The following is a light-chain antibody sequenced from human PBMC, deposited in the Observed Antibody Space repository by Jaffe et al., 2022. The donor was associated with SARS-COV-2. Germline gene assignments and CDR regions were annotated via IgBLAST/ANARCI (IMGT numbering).Light chain of an antibody. CDR2: AAS. J-gene: IGKJ5*01. CDR3: QQSYRTPIT. CDR1: QSISRY. V-gene: IGKV1-39*01. Sequence: DIQMTQSPSSLSASVGDRVTITCRASQSISRYLNWYRQKPGTAPNLLIYAASTLQTGVPSRFSGSGSGTDFTLTITSLQPEDFAIYYCQQSYRTPITFGQGTRLDIK.